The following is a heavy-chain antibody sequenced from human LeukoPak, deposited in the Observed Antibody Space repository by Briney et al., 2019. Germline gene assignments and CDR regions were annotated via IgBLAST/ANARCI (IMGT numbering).Heavy chain of an antibody. D-gene: IGHD3-10*01. V-gene: IGHV3-30*18. Sequence: GRSLRLSCAASGFTFSSYGMHWVRQAPGKGLEWVAVISYDGSNKYYADSVKGRFTISRDNSKNTLYLQMNSLRAEDTAVYYCAKDRGRGSGSYYLFDYWGQGTLVTVSS. CDR1: GFTFSSYG. J-gene: IGHJ4*02. CDR2: ISYDGSNK. CDR3: AKDRGRGSGSYYLFDY.